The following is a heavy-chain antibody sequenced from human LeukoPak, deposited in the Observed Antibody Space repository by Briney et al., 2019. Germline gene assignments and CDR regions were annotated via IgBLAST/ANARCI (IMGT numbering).Heavy chain of an antibody. CDR2: IIPIFGTA. J-gene: IGHJ4*02. V-gene: IGHV1-69*05. Sequence: SVKVSCKASGGTSSSYAISWVRQAPGQGLEWMGGIIPIFGTANYAQKFQGRVTITTDESTSTAYMELSSLRSEDTAVYYCARGPELERFDYWGQGTLVTVSS. CDR1: GGTSSSYA. CDR3: ARGPELERFDY. D-gene: IGHD1-1*01.